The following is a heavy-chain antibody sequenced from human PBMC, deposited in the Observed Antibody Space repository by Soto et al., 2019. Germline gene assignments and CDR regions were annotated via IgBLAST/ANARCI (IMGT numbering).Heavy chain of an antibody. CDR1: GFSLSSAGVG. J-gene: IGHJ5*02. D-gene: IGHD2-15*01. CDR2: VSSTAEK. CDR3: ARAFTGYCSGGSCPWFDP. V-gene: IGHV2-26*02. Sequence: QVSLRESGPVLVKPTETLTLTCTVSGFSLSSAGVGVSWIRQSPGKALEWLAHVSSTAEKSDRTSLKNRLTISKDTSRNLVVLTLTNLGPADTATYYCARAFTGYCSGGSCPWFDPWGPGTLVTVSS.